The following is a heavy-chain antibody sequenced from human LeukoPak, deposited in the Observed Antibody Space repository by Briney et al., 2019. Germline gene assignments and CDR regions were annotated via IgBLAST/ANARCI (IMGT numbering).Heavy chain of an antibody. J-gene: IGHJ4*02. CDR3: ARVGAYCTSISCSDY. CDR2: ISAYNGDA. V-gene: IGHV1-18*01. CDR1: DYTFTSYG. D-gene: IGHD2-2*01. Sequence: ASVKVSCKASDYTFTSYGISWVRQAPGQGLEWMGWISAYNGDANYAQKLQGRVTMTTDISTSTGYMELRSLRSDDTVVYYCARVGAYCTSISCSDYWGQGTLVTVSS.